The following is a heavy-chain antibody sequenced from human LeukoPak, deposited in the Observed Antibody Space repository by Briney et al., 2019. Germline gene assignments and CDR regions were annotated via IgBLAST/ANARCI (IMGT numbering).Heavy chain of an antibody. CDR2: INAGNGNT. CDR3: ARDRIQLPFDY. CDR1: GYTFTSYA. Sequence: ASVKVSCKASGYTFTSYAMHWVRQAPGQRLEWMGWINAGNGNTKYSQKFQGRVTITRDTSASTAYMELSGLRSEDTAVYYCARDRIQLPFDYWGQGTLVTVSS. V-gene: IGHV1-3*01. D-gene: IGHD5-18*01. J-gene: IGHJ4*02.